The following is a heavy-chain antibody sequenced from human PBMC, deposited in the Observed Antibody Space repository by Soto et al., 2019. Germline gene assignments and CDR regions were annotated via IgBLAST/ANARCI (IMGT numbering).Heavy chain of an antibody. V-gene: IGHV4-30-4*01. J-gene: IGHJ4*02. D-gene: IGHD3-10*01. CDR1: GGSISSGEYY. CDR3: ATIKIGSNRLDS. Sequence: QLQLQDSGPGLVKPSHTLSLTCTISGGSISSGEYYLSSIRQPPGKGLDWIGYIYYTGSPYYNPSLDSRVTISVDTSKNHFSLKLSSVTAAYTVVYYCATIKIGSNRLDSWGQGTLGTGSS. CDR2: IYYTGSP.